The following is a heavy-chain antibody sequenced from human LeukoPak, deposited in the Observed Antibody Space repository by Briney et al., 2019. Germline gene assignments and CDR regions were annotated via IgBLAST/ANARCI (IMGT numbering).Heavy chain of an antibody. CDR1: GFTFSSYS. CDR2: IKQDGSEK. V-gene: IGHV3-7*01. J-gene: IGHJ4*02. D-gene: IGHD3-16*01. CDR3: ARDDSSGGGFFDY. Sequence: GGSLRLSCAASGFTFSSYSMNWVRQAPGKGLEWVANIKQDGSEKYYVDSVKGRFTISRDNAKNSLYLQMNSLRAEDTAVYYCARDDSSGGGFFDYWGQGTLVTVSS.